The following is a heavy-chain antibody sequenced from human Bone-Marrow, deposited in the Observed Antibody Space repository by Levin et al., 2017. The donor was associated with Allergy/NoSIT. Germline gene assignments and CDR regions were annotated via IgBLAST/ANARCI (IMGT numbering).Heavy chain of an antibody. D-gene: IGHD2-21*02. CDR1: GFTFSSYW. V-gene: IGHV3-74*01. CDR2: INTDGSST. CDR3: ARGCDGACYGTH. J-gene: IGHJ4*02. Sequence: QPGESLKISCAASGFTFSSYWMHWVRQVPGKGLVWVSRINTDGSSTNYADSVKGRFTVSRDNARNTLYLQLNGLRAEDTAIYYCARGCDGACYGTHWGQGALVTVSS.